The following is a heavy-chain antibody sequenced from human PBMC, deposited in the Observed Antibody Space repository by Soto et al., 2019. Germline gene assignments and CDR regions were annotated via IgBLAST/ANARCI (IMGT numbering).Heavy chain of an antibody. CDR3: ARDRGVGATYFDY. J-gene: IGHJ4*02. CDR2: IWYDGSNK. V-gene: IGHV3-33*01. CDR1: GFTFSSYG. D-gene: IGHD1-26*01. Sequence: QVQLVESGGGVVQPGRSLRLSCAASGFTFSSYGMHWVRQAPGKGLEWVAVIWYDGSNKYYADSVKGRFTISRDNSKNTLYLQMNSLRAEDTAVYYCARDRGVGATYFDYWGQGTLVTVSS.